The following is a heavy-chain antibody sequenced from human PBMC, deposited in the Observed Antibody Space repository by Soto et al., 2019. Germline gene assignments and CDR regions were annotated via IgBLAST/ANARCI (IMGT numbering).Heavy chain of an antibody. V-gene: IGHV3-73*01. D-gene: IGHD6-13*01. CDR2: IRSKASSYAT. J-gene: IGHJ3*02. CDR3: XXXXIAAAGTRVYYAFDI. Sequence: KGLXXVGRIRSKASSYATAYAASVKGRFTISRDDSKNTAYLQMNSLKTEDTAVXXXXXXXIAAAGTRVYYAFDIWGQGTMVTVSS.